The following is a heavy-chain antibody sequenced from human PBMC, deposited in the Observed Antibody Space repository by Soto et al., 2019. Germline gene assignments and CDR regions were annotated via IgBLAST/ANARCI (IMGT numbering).Heavy chain of an antibody. CDR2: IYWDDDK. CDR3: AHTIAPRIFDS. Sequence: QITLKEAGPTLVKPTQTLTLTCSFSGFSLITSGVGVGWIRQPPGKALEWLALIYWDDDKGYSTSLKSRLTITKDPSRKQVVLTMTNMDPADTATYYCAHTIAPRIFDSWGQGTLVTVSS. J-gene: IGHJ4*02. V-gene: IGHV2-5*02. CDR1: GFSLITSGVG. D-gene: IGHD2-21*01.